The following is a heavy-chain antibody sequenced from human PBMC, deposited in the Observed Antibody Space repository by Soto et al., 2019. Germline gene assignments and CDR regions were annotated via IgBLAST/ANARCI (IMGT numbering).Heavy chain of an antibody. Sequence: SGGSLRLSCAASGFTFTNYAMSWVRQAPGEGLEWVSSMSGSGGSTYYADSVKGRFTISRDNSRNTLYLQMNSLRAEDTAVYYCARAPNWNYESGYFDYWGQGTLVTVSS. J-gene: IGHJ4*02. CDR3: ARAPNWNYESGYFDY. V-gene: IGHV3-23*01. CDR1: GFTFTNYA. D-gene: IGHD1-7*01. CDR2: MSGSGGST.